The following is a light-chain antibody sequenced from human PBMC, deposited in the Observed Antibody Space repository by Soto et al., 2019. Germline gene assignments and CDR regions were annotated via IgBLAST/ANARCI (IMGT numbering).Light chain of an antibody. CDR1: QSVSNSY. Sequence: EIVLTQSPGTLSLSPVERATLSCTASQSVSNSYLACYQQKPLQPPSLLIYGASSRATGIPDRFSGSGSGTDFTLTISSLEPEDFAAYYCQQYGSYPGLTFGGGTKVDIK. CDR3: QQYGSYPGLT. V-gene: IGKV3-20*01. CDR2: GAS. J-gene: IGKJ4*01.